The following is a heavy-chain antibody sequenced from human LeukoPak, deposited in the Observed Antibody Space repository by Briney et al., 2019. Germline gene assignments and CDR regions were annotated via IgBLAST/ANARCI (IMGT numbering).Heavy chain of an antibody. CDR2: INAGNGNT. CDR3: ARDRHYYDSSAYAFDY. Sequence: ASVKVSCKASGYTFTSYTIHWVRQAPGQRLEWMGWINAGNGNTGYSQKFQGRVTITRDTSASTAYMELISLRSEDTAVYYCARDRHYYDSSAYAFDYWGQETLVTVSS. CDR1: GYTFTSYT. D-gene: IGHD3-22*01. J-gene: IGHJ4*02. V-gene: IGHV1-3*01.